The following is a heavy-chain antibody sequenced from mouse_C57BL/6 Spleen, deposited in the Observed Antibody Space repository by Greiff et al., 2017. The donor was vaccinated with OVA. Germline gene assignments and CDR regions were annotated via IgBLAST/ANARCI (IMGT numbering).Heavy chain of an antibody. J-gene: IGHJ3*01. D-gene: IGHD2-4*01. CDR3: ARTSYDYGGEAWFAY. CDR1: GFTFSDYY. CDR2: ISNGGGST. V-gene: IGHV5-12*01. Sequence: DVQLVESGGGLVQPGGSLKLSCAASGFTFSDYYMYWVRQTPEQRLEWVAYISNGGGSTYYPDTVKGRFTISRDNATNTLYLQMSRLKSEDTAMYYCARTSYDYGGEAWFAYWGQGTLVTVSA.